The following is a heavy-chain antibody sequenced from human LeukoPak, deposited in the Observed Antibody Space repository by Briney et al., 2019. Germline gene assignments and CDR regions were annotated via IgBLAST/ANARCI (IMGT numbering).Heavy chain of an antibody. V-gene: IGHV3-23*01. D-gene: IGHD3-22*01. CDR1: GFTFSSYA. CDR3: AKGRKYYYDSSGYYFDY. J-gene: IGHJ4*02. Sequence: GGSLRLSCAASGFTFSSYAMSWVRQAPGKGLEWVSAISGSGGSTYYADSVKGRFTISRDNSKNTLYLQMNSLRAEDTAVYYCAKGRKYYYDSSGYYFDYWGKGTLVTVSS. CDR2: ISGSGGST.